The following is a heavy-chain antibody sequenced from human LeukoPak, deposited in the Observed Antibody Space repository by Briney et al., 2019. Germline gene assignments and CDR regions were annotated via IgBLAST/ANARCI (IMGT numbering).Heavy chain of an antibody. D-gene: IGHD3-9*01. V-gene: IGHV3-23*01. CDR2: ISGSGGST. J-gene: IGHJ4*02. CDR1: GFTFSRYA. CDR3: AKGLYEMLTGYYKVPVFDY. Sequence: PGGSLRLSCAASGFTFSRYAMAWVRQAPGKGLEWVSAISGSGGSTYYADSVKGRFPISRDNSRNTLYLQMNSLRVEDTAVYYCAKGLYEMLTGYYKVPVFDYWGQGTLVTVSS.